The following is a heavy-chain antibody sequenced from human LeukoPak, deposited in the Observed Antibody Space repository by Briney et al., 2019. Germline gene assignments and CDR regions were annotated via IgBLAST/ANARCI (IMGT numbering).Heavy chain of an antibody. Sequence: SETLSLTCTVSGGSISSSSYYWGWIRQPPGKGLEWIGSIYYSGSTYYNPSLKSRVTLSVDTSKNQFSLKLSSVTAADTAVYYCARSGRSIRIAAAGFYYFDYWGQGTLVTVSS. V-gene: IGHV4-39*01. J-gene: IGHJ4*02. D-gene: IGHD6-13*01. CDR2: IYYSGST. CDR3: ARSGRSIRIAAAGFYYFDY. CDR1: GGSISSSSYY.